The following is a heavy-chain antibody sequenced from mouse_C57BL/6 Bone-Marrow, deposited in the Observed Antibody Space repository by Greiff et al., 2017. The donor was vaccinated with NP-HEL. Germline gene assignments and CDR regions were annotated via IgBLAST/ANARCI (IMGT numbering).Heavy chain of an antibody. Sequence: QVQLQQSDAELVKPGASVKISCKVSGYTFTDHTIHWMKQRPEQGLEWIGYIYPRDGSTKYNEKFKGKAKLTADKAASTAYMQLNSLTSEDSAVYCCARPLYDYDDCDYWGKGTTLTVSS. V-gene: IGHV1-78*01. CDR2: IYPRDGST. J-gene: IGHJ2*01. CDR1: GYTFTDHT. D-gene: IGHD2-4*01. CDR3: ARPLYDYDDCDY.